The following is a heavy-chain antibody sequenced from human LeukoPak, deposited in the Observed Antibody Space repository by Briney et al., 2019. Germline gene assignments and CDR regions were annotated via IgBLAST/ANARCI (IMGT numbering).Heavy chain of an antibody. CDR1: GFTFSSYA. CDR2: ISGSGGST. CDR3: AEDGPHDTAMVKPLDY. V-gene: IGHV3-23*01. D-gene: IGHD5-18*01. Sequence: PGGSLRLSCAASGFTFSSYAMSWVRQAPGKGLEWVSAISGSGGSTYYADSVKGRFTISRDNSKNTLYLQMNSLRAEDTAVYYCAEDGPHDTAMVKPLDYWGQGTLVTVSS. J-gene: IGHJ4*02.